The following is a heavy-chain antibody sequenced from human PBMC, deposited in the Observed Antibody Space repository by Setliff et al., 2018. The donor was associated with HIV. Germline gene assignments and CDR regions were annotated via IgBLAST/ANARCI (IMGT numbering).Heavy chain of an antibody. CDR2: INAGNGNT. Sequence: GASVKVSCKASGYTFTGYAMHWVRQAPGQRLEWMGWINAGNGNTKYSQKFQGRVTITRDTSASTAYMELSSLRSEDTAVYYCARVAPSGSWRGYYYGMDVWGQGTTVTVSS. J-gene: IGHJ6*02. D-gene: IGHD3-10*01. CDR1: GYTFTGYA. V-gene: IGHV1-3*01. CDR3: ARVAPSGSWRGYYYGMDV.